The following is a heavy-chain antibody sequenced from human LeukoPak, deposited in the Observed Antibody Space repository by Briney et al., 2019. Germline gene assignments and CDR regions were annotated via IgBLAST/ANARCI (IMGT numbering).Heavy chain of an antibody. CDR1: TVIFRKYW. D-gene: IGHD6-13*01. V-gene: IGHV3-7*01. J-gene: IGHJ4*02. CDR2: IAHDGSVK. Sequence: GGSLRLSCAASTVIFRKYWMGWARQAPGKGLEWGANIAHDGSVKLYVDSVKGRFIISRDNARDSLYLQMNSLRAEDTAVYYCARDRESNWYPYLDAWGQGTLVTVSP. CDR3: ARDRESNWYPYLDA.